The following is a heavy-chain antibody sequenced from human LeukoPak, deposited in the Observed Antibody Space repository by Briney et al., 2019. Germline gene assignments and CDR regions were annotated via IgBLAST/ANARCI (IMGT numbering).Heavy chain of an antibody. J-gene: IGHJ4*02. CDR3: ARVGVYIAVAGPPGY. Sequence: HPGGSLRLSCAASGFTFSSYAMHWVRQAPGKGLECVAVISYDGSNKYYADSVKGRFTISRDNSKNTLYLQMNSLRAEDTAVYYCARVGVYIAVAGPPGYWGQGTLVTVSS. V-gene: IGHV3-30-3*01. CDR1: GFTFSSYA. CDR2: ISYDGSNK. D-gene: IGHD6-19*01.